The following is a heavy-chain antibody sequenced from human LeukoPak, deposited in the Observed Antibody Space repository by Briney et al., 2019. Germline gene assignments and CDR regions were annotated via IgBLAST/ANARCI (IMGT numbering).Heavy chain of an antibody. V-gene: IGHV3-23*01. J-gene: IGHJ4*02. CDR3: AREGSSGYYYDHFDY. D-gene: IGHD3-22*01. Sequence: GGSLRLSCAASGFTFSSYAMHWVRQAPGKGLEWVSAISGSGGSTYYADSVKGRFTISRDNSKNTLYLQMNSLRAEDTAVYYCAREGSSGYYYDHFDYWGQGTLVTVSS. CDR1: GFTFSSYA. CDR2: ISGSGGST.